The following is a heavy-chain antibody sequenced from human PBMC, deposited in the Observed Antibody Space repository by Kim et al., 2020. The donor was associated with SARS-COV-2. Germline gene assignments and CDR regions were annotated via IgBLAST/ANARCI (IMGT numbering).Heavy chain of an antibody. V-gene: IGHV3-30*18. CDR1: GFTFSSYG. CDR2: ISYDGSNK. J-gene: IGHJ4*02. CDR3: AKGPQPDTMVRGENGYYFDY. D-gene: IGHD3-10*01. Sequence: GGSLRLSCAASGFTFSSYGMHWVRQAPGKGLEWVAVISYDGSNKYYADSVKGRFTISRDNSKNTLYLQMNSLRAEDTAVYYCAKGPQPDTMVRGENGYYFDYWGQGTLVTVSS.